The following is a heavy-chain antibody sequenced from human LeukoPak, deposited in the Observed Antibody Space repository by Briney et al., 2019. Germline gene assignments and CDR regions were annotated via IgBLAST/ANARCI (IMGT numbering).Heavy chain of an antibody. CDR2: NIRTAGVS. CDR3: ARGRDYAFDY. D-gene: IGHD4-17*01. CDR1: RFSFSIYW. J-gene: IGHJ4*02. Sequence: GGSLRLSCAASRFSFSIYWMNWVRQAPGKGLEWISNIRTAGVSYYADSVKGRFTISRDNAKDSLYLQMNSLRDEDTAVYYCARGRDYAFDYWGQGTLVTVSS. V-gene: IGHV3-48*02.